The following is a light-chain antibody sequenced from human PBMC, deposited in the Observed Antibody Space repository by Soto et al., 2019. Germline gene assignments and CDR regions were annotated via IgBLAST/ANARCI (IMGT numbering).Light chain of an antibody. Sequence: EVVMTQSPDTLSVSPGERATLSCRASHSVSFNLAWYQQKPGQAPRLLIFGASSRATGVPARFSGSGSGTEFTLTISSLQSEDFAIYYCRQYNNWPPPFSTFGQGTKLEI. CDR3: RQYNNWPPPFST. J-gene: IGKJ2*01. V-gene: IGKV3-15*01. CDR1: HSVSFN. CDR2: GAS.